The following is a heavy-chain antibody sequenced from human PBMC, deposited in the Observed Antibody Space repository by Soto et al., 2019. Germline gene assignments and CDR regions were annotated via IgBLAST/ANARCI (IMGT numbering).Heavy chain of an antibody. J-gene: IGHJ3*02. Sequence: QVQLQESGPGLVKPSQTLSLTCTVSGGSISSGGYYWSWIRQHPGKGLEWIGYIYYSGSTYYNPSLKSRVTISVDPSKNQYSLKLSSGTAAEPAVYYCATQLYGEVDIWGQGTMVTVSS. V-gene: IGHV4-31*03. CDR2: IYYSGST. CDR1: GGSISSGGYY. D-gene: IGHD4-17*01. CDR3: ATQLYGEVDI.